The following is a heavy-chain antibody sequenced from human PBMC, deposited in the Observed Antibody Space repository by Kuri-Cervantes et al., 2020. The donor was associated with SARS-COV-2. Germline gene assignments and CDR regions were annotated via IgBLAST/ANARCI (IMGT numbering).Heavy chain of an antibody. CDR2: IWYDGSNK. CDR1: GFTSSNYG. J-gene: IGHJ5*02. CDR3: ARVRGDYVP. V-gene: IGHV3-33*08. Sequence: GGSLRLSCAASGFTSSNYGVHWVRQAPGKGLEWVAVIWYDGSNKYYADSVKGRFTISRDTSKNTVHLQMNSLRAEDTAVYYCARVRGDYVPWGQGTLVTVSS. D-gene: IGHD3-16*01.